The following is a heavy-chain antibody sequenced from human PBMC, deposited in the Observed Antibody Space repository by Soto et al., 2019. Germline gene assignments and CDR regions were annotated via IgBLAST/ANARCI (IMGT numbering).Heavy chain of an antibody. J-gene: IGHJ6*02. CDR3: ARDSYYYYGMDV. Sequence: VKVSCKASGYTFTSYAMHWVRQAPGQRLEWMGWINAGNGNTKYSQKFQGRVTITRDTSASTAYMELSSLRSEDTAVYYCARDSYYYYGMDVWGQGTTVTVSS. V-gene: IGHV1-3*01. CDR2: INAGNGNT. CDR1: GYTFTSYA.